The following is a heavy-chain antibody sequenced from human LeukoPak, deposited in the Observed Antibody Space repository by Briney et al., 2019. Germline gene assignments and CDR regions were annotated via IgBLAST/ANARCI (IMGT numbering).Heavy chain of an antibody. Sequence: SETLSLTXTVSGGSISSSSYYWGWIRQPPGKGLEWIGSIYYSGSTYYNPSLKSRVTISVATSKNQFSLKLSSVTAADTAVYYCASLEAMAEDAFDIWGQGTMVTVSS. V-gene: IGHV4-39*01. CDR2: IYYSGST. D-gene: IGHD5-24*01. J-gene: IGHJ3*02. CDR3: ASLEAMAEDAFDI. CDR1: GGSISSSSYY.